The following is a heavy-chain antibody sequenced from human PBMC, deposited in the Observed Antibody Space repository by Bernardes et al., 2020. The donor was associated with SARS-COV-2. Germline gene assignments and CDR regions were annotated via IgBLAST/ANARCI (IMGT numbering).Heavy chain of an antibody. J-gene: IGHJ2*01. CDR3: ARDSTFNWGLDWYFDL. V-gene: IGHV3-48*03. CDR2: ISTTDTI. D-gene: IGHD7-27*01. Sequence: GGSLRLSCAASGFTFSSYEMNWVRQAPGKGLDWVSYISTTDTIYYADSVKGRFTISRDNAKNSLYLQMNSLRVEDTAVYYCARDSTFNWGLDWYFDLWGRGTLVTVSS. CDR1: GFTFSSYE.